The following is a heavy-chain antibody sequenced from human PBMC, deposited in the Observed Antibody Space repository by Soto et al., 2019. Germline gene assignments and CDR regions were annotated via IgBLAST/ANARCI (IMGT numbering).Heavy chain of an antibody. D-gene: IGHD3-9*01. CDR2: IYYSGST. V-gene: IGHV4-39*01. CDR3: ARLPRGYFEWLFVGDY. CDR1: GGSISSSSYY. Sequence: QLQLQESGPGLVKPSETLSLTCTVSGGSISSSSYYWGWIRQPPGKGLEWIGSIYYSGSTYYNPSLKSRVTISVDTSKNQFSLKLSSVTAADTAVYYCARLPRGYFEWLFVGDYWGQGTLVTVSS. J-gene: IGHJ4*02.